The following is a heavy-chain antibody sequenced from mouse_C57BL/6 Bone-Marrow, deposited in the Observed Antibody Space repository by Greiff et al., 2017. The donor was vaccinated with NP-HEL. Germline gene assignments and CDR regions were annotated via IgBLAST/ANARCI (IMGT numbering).Heavy chain of an antibody. Sequence: EVHLVESGGGLVQPGGSLKLSCAASGFTFSDYYMYWVRQTPEKRLEWVAYISNGGGSTYYPDTVKGRFTISRDNAKNTLYLQMSRLKSEDTAMYYCARHDDGYYVGFAYWGQGTLVTVSA. J-gene: IGHJ3*01. V-gene: IGHV5-12*01. CDR1: GFTFSDYY. CDR2: ISNGGGST. CDR3: ARHDDGYYVGFAY. D-gene: IGHD2-3*01.